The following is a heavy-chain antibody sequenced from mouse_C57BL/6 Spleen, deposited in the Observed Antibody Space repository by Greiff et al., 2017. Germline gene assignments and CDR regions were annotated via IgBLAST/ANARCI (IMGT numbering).Heavy chain of an antibody. D-gene: IGHD2-3*01. CDR2: INPSNGGT. Sequence: QVQLQQPGTELVKPGASVKLSCTASGYTFTSYWMHWVKQRPGQGLEWIGNINPSNGGTNYNEKFKSKATLTVDKSSNTAYMQLSSLTSEDSAVYYCARGRWLLPYYFDYWGQGTTLTVSS. J-gene: IGHJ2*01. V-gene: IGHV1-53*01. CDR3: ARGRWLLPYYFDY. CDR1: GYTFTSYW.